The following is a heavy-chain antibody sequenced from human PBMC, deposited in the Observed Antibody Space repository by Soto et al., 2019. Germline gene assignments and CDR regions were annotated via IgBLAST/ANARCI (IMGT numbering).Heavy chain of an antibody. CDR1: GFTFSSNW. D-gene: IGHD2-15*01. CDR3: ARGGGSFDH. V-gene: IGHV3-7*05. CDR2: QKEDGSDK. J-gene: IGHJ4*02. Sequence: GGSLRLSCAASGFTFSSNWMSWVRQAPGKGLEWVANQKEDGSDKYYVDSVKGRFTISRDNAKSSLYLQMNSLRAEDTAVYYCARGGGSFDHWGQGTLVTVSS.